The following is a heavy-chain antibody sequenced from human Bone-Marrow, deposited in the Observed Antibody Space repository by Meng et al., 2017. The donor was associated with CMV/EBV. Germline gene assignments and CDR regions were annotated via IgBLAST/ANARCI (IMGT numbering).Heavy chain of an antibody. CDR2: IWFDGSNK. Sequence: GESLKISCAASGFTFSSYGMHWVRQAPGKGLEWVAVIWFDGSNKYYADSVKGRFTISRDNSKNTLYLQMNSLRAEDTAVYYCAKDYGGRYYYDSSGYGDWGQGTLVTVSS. CDR1: GFTFSSYG. CDR3: AKDYGGRYYYDSSGYGD. J-gene: IGHJ4*02. D-gene: IGHD3-22*01. V-gene: IGHV3-33*06.